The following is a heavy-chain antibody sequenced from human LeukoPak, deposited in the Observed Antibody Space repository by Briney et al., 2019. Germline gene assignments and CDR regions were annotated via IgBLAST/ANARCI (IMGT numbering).Heavy chain of an antibody. CDR3: AMQPMVRGVIMDV. J-gene: IGHJ6*03. Sequence: GGSLRLSCAASGFTFSSYAMSWVRQAPGKGLEWVSAISGGGGSTYYADSVKGRFTISRDNSKNTLYLQMNSLRAEDTAVYYCAMQPMVRGVIMDVWGKGTTVTVSS. D-gene: IGHD3-10*01. CDR1: GFTFSSYA. CDR2: ISGGGGST. V-gene: IGHV3-23*01.